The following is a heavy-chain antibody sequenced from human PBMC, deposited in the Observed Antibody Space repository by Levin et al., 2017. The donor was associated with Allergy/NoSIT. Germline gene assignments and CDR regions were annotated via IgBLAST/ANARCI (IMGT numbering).Heavy chain of an antibody. CDR1: GGTFRGYA. CDR2: IIPILGTP. CDR3: ATTIVVANNGLDV. D-gene: IGHD1-26*01. J-gene: IGHJ6*02. Sequence: KISCKASGGTFRGYAFTWVRQAPGQGLEWMGGIIPILGTPNYAQKNQGRVTILADESTSTAYMELSNLRSEDTAVYYCATTIVVANNGLDVWGQGTTVTVSS. V-gene: IGHV1-69*01.